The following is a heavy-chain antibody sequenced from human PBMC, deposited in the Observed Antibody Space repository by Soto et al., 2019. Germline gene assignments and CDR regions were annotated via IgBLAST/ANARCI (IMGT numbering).Heavy chain of an antibody. CDR2: ISSSSHYI. CDR1: GFTCSTYS. D-gene: IGHD6-13*01. J-gene: IGHJ4*02. CDR3: ARDTAAAGTGLDY. V-gene: IGHV3-21*01. Sequence: EVQLVESGGGLVKPGGSLRLSCAASGFTCSTYSMNWVRQGPGRGLEWVSSISSSSHYIYYADSLKGRFTISRDNAKNSLYLQLNSLRAEDTAVYYCARDTAAAGTGLDYWGQGTLVTVSS.